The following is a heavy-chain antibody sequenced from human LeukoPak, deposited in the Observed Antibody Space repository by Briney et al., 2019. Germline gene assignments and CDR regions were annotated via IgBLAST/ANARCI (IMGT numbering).Heavy chain of an antibody. J-gene: IGHJ3*02. CDR1: GGSISSYY. CDR2: IYYSGST. V-gene: IGHV4-59*01. Sequence: SETLSLTCTVSGGSISSYYWSWIRQPPGKGLEWIGYIYYSGSTNYNPSLKSRVTISVDTSKNQFSLKLSSVTAADTAVYYCARVNWTETFDIWGQGTMVTVSS. D-gene: IGHD1-20*01. CDR3: ARVNWTETFDI.